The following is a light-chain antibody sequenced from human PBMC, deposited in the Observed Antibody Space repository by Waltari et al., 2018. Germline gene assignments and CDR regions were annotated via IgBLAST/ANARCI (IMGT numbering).Light chain of an antibody. V-gene: IGKV3-20*01. J-gene: IGKJ1*01. Sequence: EIVLTQSPGNLSLSPGERATLYCRASQTVGRSLTWYQQKPGQALRLLIYGASSRATGIPDRFSGSGSGTDFSLTISRLEPEDFALYYGQHYVRLPVSFGQGTKVDIK. CDR1: QTVGRS. CDR2: GAS. CDR3: QHYVRLPVS.